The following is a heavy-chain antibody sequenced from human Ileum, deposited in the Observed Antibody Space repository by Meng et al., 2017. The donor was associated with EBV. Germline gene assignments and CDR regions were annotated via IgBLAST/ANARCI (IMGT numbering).Heavy chain of an antibody. V-gene: IGHV4-39*01. CDR3: ARRDTAWFDP. CDR2: IYHTGST. J-gene: IGHJ5*02. D-gene: IGHD2-21*02. Sequence: QLPLPEPDPGLVKLSEPLSLTFSVSGGSITSYSYYWGWIRQPPGKGLEWIATIYHTGSTYYNPSLKSRVTISVDTSKNEFSLKVTSVTAADTALYYCARRDTAWFDPWGRGTLVTVSS. CDR1: GGSITSYSYY.